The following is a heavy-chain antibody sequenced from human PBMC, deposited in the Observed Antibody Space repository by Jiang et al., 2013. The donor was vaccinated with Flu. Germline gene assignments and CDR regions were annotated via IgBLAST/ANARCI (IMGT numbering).Heavy chain of an antibody. D-gene: IGHD5-18*01. Sequence: YGTANYAEKLRGRVTITADASTNTGYMELRSLRSEDTAVYYCARGNNYGMGYYYYAMDIWGNGTTVTVSS. J-gene: IGHJ6*04. CDR3: ARGNNYGMGYYYYAMDI. CDR2: YGTA. V-gene: IGHV1-69*01.